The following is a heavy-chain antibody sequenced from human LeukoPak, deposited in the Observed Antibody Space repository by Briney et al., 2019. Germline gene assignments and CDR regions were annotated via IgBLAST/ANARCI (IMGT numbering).Heavy chain of an antibody. CDR1: GGSISSYY. Sequence: SETLSLTCTVSGGSISSYYWSWIRQPPGKGLEWIGYIYYSGSTNYNPSLKSRVTISVDTSKNQFSLKPSSVTAADTAVYYCARHLYGSGSYYLQIYYYYGMDVWGQGTTVTVSS. J-gene: IGHJ6*02. D-gene: IGHD3-10*01. CDR3: ARHLYGSGSYYLQIYYYYGMDV. V-gene: IGHV4-59*08. CDR2: IYYSGST.